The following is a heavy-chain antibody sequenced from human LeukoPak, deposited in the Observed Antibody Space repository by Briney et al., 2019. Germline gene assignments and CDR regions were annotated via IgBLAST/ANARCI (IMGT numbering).Heavy chain of an antibody. D-gene: IGHD2-15*01. CDR2: IYDSGST. Sequence: SETLSLTCTVSGASIRSGDYYWSWIRQPPGKGLEWIGYIYDSGSTYYNPSLKSRITISVDTSENRFSLKLSSVTATDTAVYYCAGDCSGGSCYGAFDIWGQGTMVTVSS. J-gene: IGHJ3*02. CDR1: GASIRSGDYY. V-gene: IGHV4-30-4*01. CDR3: AGDCSGGSCYGAFDI.